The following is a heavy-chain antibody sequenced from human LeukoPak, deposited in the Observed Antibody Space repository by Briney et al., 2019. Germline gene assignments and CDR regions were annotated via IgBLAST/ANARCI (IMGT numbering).Heavy chain of an antibody. J-gene: IGHJ3*02. CDR1: GYTFTSYG. V-gene: IGHV1-18*01. Sequence: GASVKVSCKASGYTFTSYGISWVRQAPGQGLEWMGWISAYNGNTNYAQKLQGRVTMTTDTSTSTAYMELRSLRSDDTAVYYCARDQPNYNHYYHSNILAFDIWGQGTMVTVSS. CDR2: ISAYNGNT. CDR3: ARDQPNYNHYYHSNILAFDI. D-gene: IGHD3-22*01.